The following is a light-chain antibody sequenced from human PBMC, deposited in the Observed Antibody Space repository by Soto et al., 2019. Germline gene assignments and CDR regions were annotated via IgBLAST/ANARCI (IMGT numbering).Light chain of an antibody. CDR2: GAS. J-gene: IGKJ1*01. V-gene: IGKV1-6*01. CDR3: LQDHNSPWT. Sequence: AIQMTQSPSSLSASVGDRVTITCRASQGIRNDLNWYQQKPGKAPKLLVYGASTSQSGVPSRFSGSGSGTDFTLTISSLQPEDFATYYCLQDHNSPWTLGQGTKVDIK. CDR1: QGIRND.